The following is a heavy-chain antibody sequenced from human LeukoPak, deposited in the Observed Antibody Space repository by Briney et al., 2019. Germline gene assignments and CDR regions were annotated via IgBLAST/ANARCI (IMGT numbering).Heavy chain of an antibody. D-gene: IGHD3-9*01. CDR1: GSTFGVYS. Sequence: GGSLRLSCAASGSTFGVYSMNWVRQAPGKGLEWISYITGTSTTIYYADSVRGRFTISGDNAKNSLYLQLYNLRADDTAVYYCARSTDWYADYWGQGTLVTVSS. J-gene: IGHJ4*02. CDR2: ITGTSTTI. V-gene: IGHV3-48*01. CDR3: ARSTDWYADY.